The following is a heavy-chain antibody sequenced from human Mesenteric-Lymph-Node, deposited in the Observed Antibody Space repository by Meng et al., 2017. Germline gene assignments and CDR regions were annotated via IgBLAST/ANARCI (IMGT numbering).Heavy chain of an antibody. V-gene: IGHV4-61*02. J-gene: IGHJ3*02. D-gene: IGHD5-12*01. CDR3: ARDLIDSGYDPDAFDI. CDR1: GGSISSGSYY. CDR2: IYTSGST. Sequence: SETLSLTCTVSGGSISSGSYYWSWIRQPAGKGLEWIGRIYTSGSTNYNPSLKSRVTISVDTSKNQFSLKLSSVAAADTAVYYCARDLIDSGYDPDAFDIWGQGTMVTVSS.